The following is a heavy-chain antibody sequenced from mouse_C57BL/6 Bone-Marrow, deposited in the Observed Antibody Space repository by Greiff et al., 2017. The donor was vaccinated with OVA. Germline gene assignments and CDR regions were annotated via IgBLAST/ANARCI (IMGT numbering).Heavy chain of an antibody. V-gene: IGHV2-2*01. J-gene: IGHJ3*01. CDR1: GFSLTSYG. Sequence: VQLVESGPGLVQPSQSLSITCTVSGFSLTSYGVHWVRQSPGKGLEWLGVIWSGGSTDYNAAFISRLSISKDNSKSQVFFKMNSLQADDTAIYYCAREAYYSNFGGFAYWGQGTLVTVSA. CDR3: AREAYYSNFGGFAY. CDR2: IWSGGST. D-gene: IGHD2-5*01.